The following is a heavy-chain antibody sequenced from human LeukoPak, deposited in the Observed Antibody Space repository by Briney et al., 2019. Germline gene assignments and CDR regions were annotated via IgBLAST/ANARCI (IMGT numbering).Heavy chain of an antibody. D-gene: IGHD5-12*01. J-gene: IGHJ4*02. CDR2: ISAYNGNT. Sequence: ASVKVSCKASGYTFASYGISWVRQAPGQGLEWMGWISAYNGNTNYAQKLQGRVTMTTDTSTSTAYMELRSLRSDDTAVYYCARSIVATTYFDYWGQGTLVTVSS. V-gene: IGHV1-18*01. CDR3: ARSIVATTYFDY. CDR1: GYTFASYG.